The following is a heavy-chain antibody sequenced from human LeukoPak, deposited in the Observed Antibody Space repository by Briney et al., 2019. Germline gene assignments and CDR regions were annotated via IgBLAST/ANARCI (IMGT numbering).Heavy chain of an antibody. J-gene: IGHJ6*03. CDR1: GGYISNYY. Sequence: SETLSLTCTVSGGYISNYYWNWIRQPPGKGLEWIGYIYYNGSNNYNAFLKSRVTISVATSRNQFSLKLSSVTAADTAVYYCARRWRGYYYIDVWGKGTTVSVSS. V-gene: IGHV4-59*01. CDR3: ARRWRGYYYIDV. CDR2: IYYNGSN. D-gene: IGHD4-23*01.